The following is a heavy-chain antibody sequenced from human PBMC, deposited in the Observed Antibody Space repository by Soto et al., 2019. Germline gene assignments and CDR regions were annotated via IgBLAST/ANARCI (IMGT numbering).Heavy chain of an antibody. CDR1: GGSFSAYY. CDR2: INHSGGT. V-gene: IGHV4-34*01. D-gene: IGHD3-22*01. Sequence: SETLSLTCAVYGGSFSAYYWSWIRQPPGQGLEWIGEINHSGGTSYNPSLKSRVTISVDTSKSQFSLKLTSVTAADRAVYYCARGRVHTVDNSGFYAYRGQGPQAT. J-gene: IGHJ4*02. CDR3: ARGRVHTVDNSGFYAY.